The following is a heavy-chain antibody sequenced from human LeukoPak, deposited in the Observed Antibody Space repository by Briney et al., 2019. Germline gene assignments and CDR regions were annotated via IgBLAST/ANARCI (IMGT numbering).Heavy chain of an antibody. CDR3: AQGSGSYYDQIRSWVNYYYYYGMDV. CDR2: TIPILGIA. J-gene: IGHJ6*02. D-gene: IGHD1-26*01. Sequence: SVKVSCKASGGTFSSYAISWVRQAPGQGLEWMGRTIPILGIANYAQKFQGRVTITADKSTSTAYMELSSLRSEDTAVYYCAQGSGSYYDQIRSWVNYYYYYGMDVWGQGTTVTVSS. CDR1: GGTFSSYA. V-gene: IGHV1-69*04.